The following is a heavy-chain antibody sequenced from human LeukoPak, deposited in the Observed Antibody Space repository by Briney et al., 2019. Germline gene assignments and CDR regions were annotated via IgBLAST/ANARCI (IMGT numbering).Heavy chain of an antibody. Sequence: GGSLRLSCAASGFTFDDYGMSWVRQVPGKGLEWVSGINWNGGSTGYADSVKGRFTISRDNAKNSLYLQMDSLRVEDTALYYCARGIRFLEWLSGFDYWAREPWSPSPQ. V-gene: IGHV3-20*04. CDR3: ARGIRFLEWLSGFDY. J-gene: IGHJ4*02. CDR1: GFTFDDYG. CDR2: INWNGGST. D-gene: IGHD3-3*01.